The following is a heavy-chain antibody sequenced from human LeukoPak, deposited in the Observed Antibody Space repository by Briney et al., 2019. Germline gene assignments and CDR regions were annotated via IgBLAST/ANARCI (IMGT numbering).Heavy chain of an antibody. Sequence: GGSLRLSCAASGFTFSSYAMSWVRQAPGKGLEWVSAIKGRFTISRDNSKNTLYLQMNSLRAEDTAVYYCAKDRRPDPEGVLEDNWFDPCGQGNRVTVSS. J-gene: IGHJ5*02. CDR1: GFTFSSYA. CDR3: AKDRRPDPEGVLEDNWFDP. D-gene: IGHD1-1*01. V-gene: IGHV3-23*01. CDR2: I.